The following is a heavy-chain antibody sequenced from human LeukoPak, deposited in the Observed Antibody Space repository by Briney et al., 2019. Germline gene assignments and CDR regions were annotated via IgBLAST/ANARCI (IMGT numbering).Heavy chain of an antibody. CDR1: GGSISSSSYY. J-gene: IGHJ4*02. Sequence: SETLSLTCTVSGGSISSSSYYWRWIRQPPGKGLEWIGGGSYSGSTYYNPSLKSRVTVSVDTSKNQFSLKLSSVTAADTAVYYCARWGYSYGIDYWGQGTLVTVSS. CDR3: ARWGYSYGIDY. V-gene: IGHV4-39*01. CDR2: GSYSGST. D-gene: IGHD5-18*01.